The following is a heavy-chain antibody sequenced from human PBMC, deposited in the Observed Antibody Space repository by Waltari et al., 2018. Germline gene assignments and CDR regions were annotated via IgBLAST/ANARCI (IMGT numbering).Heavy chain of an antibody. CDR3: TTERDGSHEH. J-gene: IGHJ4*02. Sequence: EVHLVESGGGLVKPGGSLRLSCAGHGFTVTNAWMNWVRQDPGKGLDWVGLIKSKTDGGTIDYAAPVKGRFTISRDDSKNTLYLQMNSLKTEDTALYYCTTERDGSHEHWGQGTLVTVSS. V-gene: IGHV3-15*01. D-gene: IGHD6-19*01. CDR2: IKSKTDGGTI. CDR1: GFTVTNAW.